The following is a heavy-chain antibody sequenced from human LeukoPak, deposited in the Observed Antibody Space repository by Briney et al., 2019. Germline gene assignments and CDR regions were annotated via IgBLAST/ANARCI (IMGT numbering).Heavy chain of an antibody. CDR2: IYYSGST. CDR1: GGSISSYY. CDR3: ARHGRDCSSTSCYSGIDY. V-gene: IGHV4-59*08. Sequence: PSETLSLTCTVSGGSISSYYWSWIRQPPGKGLEWVGYIYYSGSTNYNPSLKSRVIISVDTSKNQFSLKLSSVTAADTAVYYCARHGRDCSSTSCYSGIDYWGQGTLVTVSS. J-gene: IGHJ4*02. D-gene: IGHD2-2*01.